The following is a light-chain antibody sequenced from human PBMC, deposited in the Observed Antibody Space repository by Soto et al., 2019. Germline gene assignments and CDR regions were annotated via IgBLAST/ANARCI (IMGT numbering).Light chain of an antibody. CDR2: GAS. CDR3: QQYGNSPIT. V-gene: IGKV3-20*01. Sequence: EIVLTQSPGTLSLSPGERATLSCRASQSVSSSYLAWYQQKPGQAPRLLIYGASSRATGIPDRFSGSGSGTDFTLTISRLKPEDFAVYCCQQYGNSPITFGQGTRLEIK. CDR1: QSVSSSY. J-gene: IGKJ5*01.